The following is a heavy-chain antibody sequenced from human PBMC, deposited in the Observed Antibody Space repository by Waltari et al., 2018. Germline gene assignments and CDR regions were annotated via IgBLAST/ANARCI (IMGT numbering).Heavy chain of an antibody. D-gene: IGHD4-4*01. CDR2: ISGSGSNA. CDR3: AKYSSSSGGADWYFDL. J-gene: IGHJ2*01. CDR1: GFIFSNYW. V-gene: IGHV3-74*01. Sequence: EEQLVESGGGLVQPGGSLRLSCAASGFIFSNYWIHWVRQAPGKGLVWVSRISGSGSNANYADSVRGRFTISRDNAKNTAYLQMNSLTVEDTAVYYCAKYSSSSGGADWYFDLWGRGSLLTVSS.